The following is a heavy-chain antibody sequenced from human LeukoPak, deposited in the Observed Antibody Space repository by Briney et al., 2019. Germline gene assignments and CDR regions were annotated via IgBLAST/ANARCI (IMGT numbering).Heavy chain of an antibody. J-gene: IGHJ4*02. V-gene: IGHV3-21*01. CDR3: ARDLMYSNGWYLDY. CDR2: ISFTNSYI. Sequence: GGSLRLSCAASGFSFSTYDMNWVRQAPGKGLEWVASISFTNSYIYYAESMKGRFTISRDNAKNSLYLQMNSLRAEDTAVYFCARDLMYSNGWYLDYWGRGTLVTVSS. D-gene: IGHD6-19*01. CDR1: GFSFSTYD.